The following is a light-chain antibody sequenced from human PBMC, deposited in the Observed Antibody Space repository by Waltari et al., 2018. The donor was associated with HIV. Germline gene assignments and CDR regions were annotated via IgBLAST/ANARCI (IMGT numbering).Light chain of an antibody. CDR1: QSVSSSY. Sequence: EIVLTQSPGTRSLSPGEGATVSFRASQSVSSSYLPWYQQKPGQAPRFLIYGASNRATGIPDRFSGSGSGTDFTLTISRLEPEDFAVHFCQQFGSSSGWTFRQGTKVAIK. CDR3: QQFGSSSGWT. CDR2: GAS. J-gene: IGKJ1*01. V-gene: IGKV3-20*01.